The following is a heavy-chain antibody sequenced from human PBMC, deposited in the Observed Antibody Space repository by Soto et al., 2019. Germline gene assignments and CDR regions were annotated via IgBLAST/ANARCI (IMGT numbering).Heavy chain of an antibody. D-gene: IGHD2-2*01. CDR3: ARLGGYCSSTNRYGYYGMDV. J-gene: IGHJ6*02. CDR2: FYYSERT. CDR1: GGSITSGPYS. V-gene: IGHV4-39*01. Sequence: SEPLSLTSTVDGGSITSGPYSWRWIRQPPGEGLEWIGTFYYSERTHYNPSLESRVTISVDTSKNQFSLKVSSVTVADTAVYYCARLGGYCSSTNRYGYYGMDVWGRGTTVT.